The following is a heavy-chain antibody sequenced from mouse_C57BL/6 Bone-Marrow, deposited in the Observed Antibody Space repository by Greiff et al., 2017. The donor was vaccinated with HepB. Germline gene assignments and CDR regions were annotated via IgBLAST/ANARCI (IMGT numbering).Heavy chain of an antibody. CDR3: ARDYYGRAIFYYAMDY. Sequence: EVKLVESGGDLVKPGGSLKLSCAASGFTFSSYGMSWVRQTPDKRLEWVATISSGGSYTYYPDSVKGRFPISRDNAKNTRYLQMSSLKAEDTAMYYCARDYYGRAIFYYAMDYWGQGTSVTVSS. J-gene: IGHJ4*01. CDR1: GFTFSSYG. D-gene: IGHD1-1*01. V-gene: IGHV5-6*01. CDR2: ISSGGSYT.